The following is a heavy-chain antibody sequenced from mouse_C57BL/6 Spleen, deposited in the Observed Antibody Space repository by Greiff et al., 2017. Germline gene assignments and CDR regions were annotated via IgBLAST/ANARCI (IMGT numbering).Heavy chain of an antibody. CDR2: ISDGGSYT. V-gene: IGHV5-4*03. CDR1: GFTFSSYA. D-gene: IGHD1-1*01. CDR3: ARVVDGVYFDY. J-gene: IGHJ2*01. Sequence: EVKVVESGGGLVKPGGSLKLSCAASGFTFSSYAMSWVRQTPEKRLEWVATISDGGSYTYYPDNVKGRFTISRDTAKNNLYLQMSHLKSEDTAMYYCARVVDGVYFDYWGQGTTLTVSS.